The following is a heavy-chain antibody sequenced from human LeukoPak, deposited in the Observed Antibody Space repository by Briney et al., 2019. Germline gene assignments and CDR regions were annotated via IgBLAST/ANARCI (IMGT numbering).Heavy chain of an antibody. CDR1: GGSVTSGSYY. V-gene: IGHV4-61*01. CDR2: IHYSGST. CDR3: ARQRGGYGGLFDY. J-gene: IGHJ4*02. D-gene: IGHD4-23*01. Sequence: SETLSLTCTVSGGSVTSGSYYWSWIRQPPGKGLEWIGYIHYSGSTNYNPSLKSRVTISVDTSKNQFSLKLSSVTAAGTAVYYCARQRGGYGGLFDYWGQGTLVTVSS.